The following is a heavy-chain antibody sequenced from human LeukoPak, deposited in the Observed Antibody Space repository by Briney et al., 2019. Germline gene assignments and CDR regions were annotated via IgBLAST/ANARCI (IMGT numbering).Heavy chain of an antibody. J-gene: IGHJ4*02. CDR3: AKNLVVPSTFDY. CDR2: ISGSGGST. D-gene: IGHD2-2*01. CDR1: GFTFSSYA. V-gene: IGHV3-23*01. Sequence: GGSLRLSCAASGFTFSSYAMSWVRQAPGKGLEWVSAISGSGGSTYYADSVKGRFTISRENSKNTLYLQMNGLRAEDTAVYYCAKNLVVPSTFDYWGQGTLVTVSS.